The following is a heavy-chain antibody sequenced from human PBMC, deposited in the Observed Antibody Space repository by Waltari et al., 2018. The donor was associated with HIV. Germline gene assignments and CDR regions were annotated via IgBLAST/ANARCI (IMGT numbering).Heavy chain of an antibody. CDR1: GFNFNTYG. V-gene: IGHV3-21*06. CDR3: ARNRGGWIVGQPGAFDI. J-gene: IGHJ3*02. D-gene: IGHD1-26*01. CDR2: LSTTSAA. Sequence: EKHLVESGGGLVQPGGSLRLSCAASGFNFNTYGVNWVRQAPGKGLETISALSTTSAAYEADSVRGRFTITRDNVENSVYRQMDSLRGEDTAVYYCARNRGGWIVGQPGAFDIWGRGTLVIVSS.